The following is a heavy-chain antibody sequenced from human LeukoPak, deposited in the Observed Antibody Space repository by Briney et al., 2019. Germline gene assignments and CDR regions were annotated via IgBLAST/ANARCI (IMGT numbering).Heavy chain of an antibody. V-gene: IGHV3-20*04. CDR3: ARTVSGVTPGDDAFDI. CDR1: GCTFNDYG. D-gene: IGHD4-23*01. J-gene: IGHJ3*02. CDR2: FNWNGGNT. Sequence: PRGSLRLSCAASGCTFNDYGMSWVRQAPGQGLPRVFGFNWNGGNTDYADSVKGRFTISRDNAKKSLYLQMNSLRAEDTAGYYCARTVSGVTPGDDAFDIWGQGTMVTVSS.